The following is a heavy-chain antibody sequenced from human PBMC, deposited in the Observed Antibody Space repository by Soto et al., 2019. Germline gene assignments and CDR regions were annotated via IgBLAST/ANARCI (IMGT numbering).Heavy chain of an antibody. V-gene: IGHV3-30*18. Sequence: QVPLVESGGGVDQPGRALRLSCAGSGFTCSSYGMHWVRQAPGKGLEWEAVISDDGSKKWYADSVTGRFTISRDNSKNTLSLQMNSLRPEDTAVYYCAKDLHRGSQHDGADSWGQGTLVTVSS. D-gene: IGHD3-16*01. CDR1: GFTCSSYG. J-gene: IGHJ4*02. CDR2: ISDDGSKK. CDR3: AKDLHRGSQHDGADS.